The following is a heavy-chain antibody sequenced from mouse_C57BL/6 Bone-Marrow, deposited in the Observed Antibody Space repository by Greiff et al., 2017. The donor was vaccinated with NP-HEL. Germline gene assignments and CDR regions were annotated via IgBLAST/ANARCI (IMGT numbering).Heavy chain of an antibody. CDR3: ASLTGSRFAY. CDR1: GYTFTDYY. CDR2: INPYNGGT. V-gene: IGHV1-19*01. J-gene: IGHJ3*01. D-gene: IGHD1-1*01. Sequence: VQLQQSGPVLVKPGASVKMSCKASGYTFTDYYMNWVKQSHGKSLEWIGVINPYNGGTSYNQKFKGKATLTVDKSSSTAYMELNSLTSEDSAVYYCASLTGSRFAYWGQGTLVTVSA.